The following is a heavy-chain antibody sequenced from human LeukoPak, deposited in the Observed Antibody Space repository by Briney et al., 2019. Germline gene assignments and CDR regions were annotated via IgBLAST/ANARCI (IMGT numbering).Heavy chain of an antibody. CDR3: ASDQRGRITMVRGVFDY. CDR1: GFTFSSHS. D-gene: IGHD3-10*01. CDR2: ISSSSYI. V-gene: IGHV3-21*01. Sequence: PGGSLRLSCAASGFTFSSHSMNWVRQAPGKGLEWVASISSSSYIYYTDSVKGRFTISRDNAKGPLYLQTNNLRAEDTAVYYCASDQRGRITMVRGVFDYWGQGTLVTVSS. J-gene: IGHJ4*02.